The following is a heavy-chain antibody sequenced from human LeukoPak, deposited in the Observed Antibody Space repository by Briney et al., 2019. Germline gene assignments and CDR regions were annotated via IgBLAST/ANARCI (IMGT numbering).Heavy chain of an antibody. CDR1: GYTFTGYY. CDR2: INPNSGGT. Sequence: ASVKVSCKASGYTFTGYYMHWVRQAPGQGLEWMGWINPNSGGTNYAQKFQGRVTMTRDTPTSTAYMELSRLRSDDTAVYYCARDTPMVRGAYYYYYYMDVWGKGTTVTISS. D-gene: IGHD3-10*01. V-gene: IGHV1-2*02. CDR3: ARDTPMVRGAYYYYYYMDV. J-gene: IGHJ6*03.